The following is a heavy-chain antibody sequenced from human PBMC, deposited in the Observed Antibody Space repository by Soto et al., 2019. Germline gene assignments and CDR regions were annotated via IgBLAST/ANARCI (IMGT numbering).Heavy chain of an antibody. CDR2: FDPEDGET. D-gene: IGHD2-2*01. J-gene: IGHJ4*02. Sequence: ASVKVSCKVSGYTLTELSMHWVRQAPGKGLEWMGGFDPEDGETIYAQKFQGRVTMTEDTSTDTAYMELSSLRSEDTAVYYCATVCSSTSCYSGVRNFDYWGQGTLVTVSS. CDR1: GYTLTELS. V-gene: IGHV1-24*01. CDR3: ATVCSSTSCYSGVRNFDY.